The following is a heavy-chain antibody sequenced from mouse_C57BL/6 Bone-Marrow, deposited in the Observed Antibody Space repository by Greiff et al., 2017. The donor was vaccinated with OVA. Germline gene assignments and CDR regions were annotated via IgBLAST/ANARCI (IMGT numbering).Heavy chain of an antibody. J-gene: IGHJ4*01. CDR2: ISSGSSTI. D-gene: IGHD1-1*01. V-gene: IGHV5-17*01. CDR3: ASPYYYGSSPYAMDY. Sequence: EVQLVESGGGLVKPGGSLKLSCAASGFTFSDYGMHWVRQAPEKGLEWVAYISSGSSTIYYADTVKGRFTISRDNAKNPLFLQMTSLRSEDTAMYYCASPYYYGSSPYAMDYWGQGTSVTVSS. CDR1: GFTFSDYG.